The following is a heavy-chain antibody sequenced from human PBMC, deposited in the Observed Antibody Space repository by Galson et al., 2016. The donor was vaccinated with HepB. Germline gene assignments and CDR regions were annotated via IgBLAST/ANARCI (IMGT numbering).Heavy chain of an antibody. J-gene: IGHJ6*02. V-gene: IGHV4-39*01. CDR2: IHFGGNS. Sequence: SETLSLTCSVSGDSISTSSHFWGWIRQPPGKSLEWIGSIHFGGNSYYNPSLKSRVTISVDLSKNQFSLKVTSVTAADTAVYFCARPTAYYGMDVWCQGTSVTISS. D-gene: IGHD4-17*01. CDR1: GDSISTSSHF. CDR3: ARPTAYYGMDV.